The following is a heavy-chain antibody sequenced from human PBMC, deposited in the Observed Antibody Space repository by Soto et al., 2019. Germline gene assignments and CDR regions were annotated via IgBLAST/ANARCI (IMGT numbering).Heavy chain of an antibody. CDR1: GFTFSSYG. J-gene: IGHJ6*02. D-gene: IGHD6-13*01. CDR3: AKDGGQQCLSAGRYYHYDYGMDV. Sequence: QVQLVESGGGVVQPGRSLRLSCAASGFTFSSYGMHWVRQAPGKGLEWVAVISYDGSNKYYADSVKGRFTISRDNSKKTLNRQNISLRVENRAVYYSAKDGGQQCLSAGRYYHYDYGMDVWCQGATVTVFS. CDR2: ISYDGSNK. V-gene: IGHV3-30*18.